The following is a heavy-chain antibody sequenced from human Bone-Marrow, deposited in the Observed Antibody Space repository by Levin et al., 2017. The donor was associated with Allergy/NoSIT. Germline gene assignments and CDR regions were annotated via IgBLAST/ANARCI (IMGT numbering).Heavy chain of an antibody. J-gene: IGHJ4*02. V-gene: IGHV3-23*01. CDR3: AKKTNYDITDYLDY. D-gene: IGHD3-9*01. Sequence: GGSLRLSCTASGFTFSSYAMGWVRQTPGKGLERVSAVSGSGGSTFYADSVKGRFTISRDNSKNTLYLQMNSLRAEDTAVYYCAKKTNYDITDYLDYWGQGTLVTVSS. CDR1: GFTFSSYA. CDR2: VSGSGGST.